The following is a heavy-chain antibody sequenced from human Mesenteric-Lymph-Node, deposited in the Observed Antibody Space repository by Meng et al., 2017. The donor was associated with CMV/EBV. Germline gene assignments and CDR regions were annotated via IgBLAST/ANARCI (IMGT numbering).Heavy chain of an antibody. J-gene: IGHJ5*02. V-gene: IGHV1-2*06. CDR3: ARDNVNPEGFDP. CDR2: INPNSGVS. CDR1: GYTFTEFY. D-gene: IGHD2/OR15-2a*01. Sequence: QVQLVQSRAEVGKPGASVMVSCKASGYTFTEFYIHWVRQAPGQGLEWMGRINPNSGVSNSAQNFQGRVTMTRDTSISTAYMELGRLTSDDTAVYYCARDNVNPEGFDPWGQGTLVTVSS.